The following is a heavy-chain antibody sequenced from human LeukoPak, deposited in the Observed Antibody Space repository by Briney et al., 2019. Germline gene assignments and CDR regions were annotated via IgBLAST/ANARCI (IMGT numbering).Heavy chain of an antibody. CDR3: ARDYYYDSRGLYYFDY. V-gene: IGHV1-2*02. J-gene: IGHJ4*02. Sequence: VASVTVSCKASGYTFTGYYMHWVRQAPGQGLEWMGWINPNSGGTNYAQKFQGRVTMTRDISTSTVYMELSSLRSEDTAVYYCARDYYYDSRGLYYFDYWGQGTLVTVSS. CDR2: INPNSGGT. CDR1: GYTFTGYY. D-gene: IGHD3-22*01.